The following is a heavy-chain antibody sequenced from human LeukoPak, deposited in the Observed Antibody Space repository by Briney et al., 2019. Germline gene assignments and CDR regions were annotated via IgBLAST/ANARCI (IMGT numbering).Heavy chain of an antibody. CDR3: VRELAGGYFDY. CDR1: GYTFSNYY. Sequence: ASVTVSCKASGYTFSNYYIHWVRQAPGQGLEWKGKINPSGGRTVYAQKFQGRVTVTRDTSTSTVYMDLSSLRSEDAAVYYCVRELAGGYFDYWGQGTLVTVSS. D-gene: IGHD4-23*01. J-gene: IGHJ4*02. V-gene: IGHV1-46*01. CDR2: INPSGGRT.